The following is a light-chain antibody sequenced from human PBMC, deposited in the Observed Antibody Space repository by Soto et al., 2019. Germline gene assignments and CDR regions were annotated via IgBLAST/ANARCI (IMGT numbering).Light chain of an antibody. CDR3: QQYGSSPPT. CDR2: GAS. V-gene: IGKV3-20*01. J-gene: IGKJ1*01. Sequence: EIVLTQSPGTLSLSPGERATLSCRASQSISSGYLAWYQQKPGQAPRLLIFGASSRATGIPDRFSGSGSGADFTLTISTLEPEDFAVYYCQQYGSSPPTFGQGTKVEIK. CDR1: QSISSGY.